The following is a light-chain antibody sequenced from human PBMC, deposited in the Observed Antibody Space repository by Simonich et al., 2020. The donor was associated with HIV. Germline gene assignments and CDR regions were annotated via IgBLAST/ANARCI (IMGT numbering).Light chain of an antibody. CDR1: QSIRSN. V-gene: IGKV3-15*01. J-gene: IGKJ4*01. Sequence: EIVLTQSPATLSLSPGERATLSCRASQSIRSNLAWYQQKPGQTPRLLIYAASTRATGIPVGFSGSGAGTEFTLTISSMESEDFAVYYCQQYNNWPPAFGGGTNVEIK. CDR3: QQYNNWPPA. CDR2: AAS.